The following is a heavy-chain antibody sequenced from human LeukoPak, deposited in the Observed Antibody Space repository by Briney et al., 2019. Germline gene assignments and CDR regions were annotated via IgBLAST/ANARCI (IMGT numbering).Heavy chain of an antibody. CDR1: GGSVSSSSSY. J-gene: IGHJ4*02. CDR2: IYYSGNT. CDR3: ARLYSGLDY. Sequence: SETLSLTCTVSGGSVSSSSSYWGWIRQPPGKGLEWIGIIYYSGNTYYNPSLKSRVTMSVDTSKNQISLKLTSVTAADTAVYYCARLYSGLDYWGQGTLVTVSP. V-gene: IGHV4-39*01. D-gene: IGHD5-18*01.